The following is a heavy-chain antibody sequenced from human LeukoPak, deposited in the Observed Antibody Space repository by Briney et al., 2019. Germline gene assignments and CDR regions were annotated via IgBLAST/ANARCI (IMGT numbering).Heavy chain of an antibody. CDR3: AKDRETTASGTFDY. CDR1: GFTFRNYG. CDR2: ISDDGSNK. V-gene: IGHV3-30*18. J-gene: IGHJ4*02. Sequence: GRSLSLSCAASGFTFRNYGMHCVRQAPGKGLEWVAVISDDGSNKNYADSVRGRFTISRDNSNNTLYLQMNSLRAEDTAVYYCAKDRETTASGTFDYWGQGTLVTVSS. D-gene: IGHD6-13*01.